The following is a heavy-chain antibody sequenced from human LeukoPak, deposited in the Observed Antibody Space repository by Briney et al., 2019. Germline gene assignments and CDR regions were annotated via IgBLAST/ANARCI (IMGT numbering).Heavy chain of an antibody. V-gene: IGHV4-59*08. CDR1: GGSTNNCY. Sequence: PETLSLTCTLSGGSTNNCYSSWVRHPPEKRRGWIGCIYSSGSTDYNPSPKTRVTMSVDTSKNQFSLNLSSVTAADTDVYYCARLFESPIRIKGGSLWAGTTSTSAPFDYWGEGTLVSV. CDR2: IYSSGST. D-gene: IGHD1-7*01. CDR3: ARLFESPIRIKGGSLWAGTTSTSAPFDY. J-gene: IGHJ4*02.